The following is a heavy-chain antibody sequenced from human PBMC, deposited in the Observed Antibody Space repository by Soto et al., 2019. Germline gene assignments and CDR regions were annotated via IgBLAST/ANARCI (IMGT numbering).Heavy chain of an antibody. V-gene: IGHV3-7*03. Sequence: EVQLVESGGGLVQPGGSLRLSCAASGFTFSSYWMSWVRQAPGKGLEWVANIKQDGSEKYYVDSVKGRFTISRDNAKNRQSLQINSLRAEDRVVYYCAGEVGAPSARWGVIRTHRSYYFDRWGQGTLVTVSS. J-gene: IGHJ5*02. CDR1: GFTFSSYW. CDR3: AGEVGAPSARWGVIRTHRSYYFDR. CDR2: IKQDGSEK. D-gene: IGHD3-10*01.